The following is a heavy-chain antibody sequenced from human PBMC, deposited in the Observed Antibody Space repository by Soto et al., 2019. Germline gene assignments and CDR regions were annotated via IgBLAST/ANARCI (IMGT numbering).Heavy chain of an antibody. CDR1: GYTFTSYG. V-gene: IGHV1-18*01. CDR3: ARVGGEDIVVVPAAILIGYYYYYYGMDF. J-gene: IGHJ6*02. Sequence: ASVKVSCKASGYTFTSYGISWVRQAPGQGLEWMGWISAYNGNTNYAQKLQGRVTMTTDTSTSTAYMELRSLRSDDTAVYYCARVGGEDIVVVPAAILIGYYYYYYGMDFWGQGTTVTVSS. D-gene: IGHD2-2*02. CDR2: ISAYNGNT.